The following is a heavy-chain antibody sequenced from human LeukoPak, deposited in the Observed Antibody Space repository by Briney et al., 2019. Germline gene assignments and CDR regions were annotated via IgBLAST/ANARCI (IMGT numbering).Heavy chain of an antibody. CDR1: GGSISSGGYY. CDR2: IYYSGST. Sequence: PSQTLSLTCTVSGGSISSGGYYWSWIRQHPWKGLEWIGYIYYSGSTYYNPSLKSRVIISVDTSKNQFSLKLSSVTAADTAVYYCARVLPHRHLRYGYYGRRGYAFDIWGQGTMVTVSS. D-gene: IGHD4-17*01. J-gene: IGHJ3*02. CDR3: ARVLPHRHLRYGYYGRRGYAFDI. V-gene: IGHV4-31*03.